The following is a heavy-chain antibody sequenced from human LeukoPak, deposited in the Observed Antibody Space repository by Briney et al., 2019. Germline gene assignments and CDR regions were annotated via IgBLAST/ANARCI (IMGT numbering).Heavy chain of an antibody. CDR1: GYTFTGYY. Sequence: ASVKASCKASGYTFTGYYMHWVRQAPGQGLEWMGWINPNSGGTNYAQKFQGRVTMTRDTSISTAYMELSRLRSDDTAVYYCARDRTTIFGVVIYWGQGTLVTVSS. CDR3: ARDRTTIFGVVIY. D-gene: IGHD3-3*01. J-gene: IGHJ4*02. CDR2: INPNSGGT. V-gene: IGHV1-2*02.